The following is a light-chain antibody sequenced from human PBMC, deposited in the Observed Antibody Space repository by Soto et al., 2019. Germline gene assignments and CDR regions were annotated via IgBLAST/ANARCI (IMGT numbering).Light chain of an antibody. CDR2: GAS. Sequence: EIVLTQSPGTLSLSPGERATLSCRASQSVAYTYLAWYQQKPGQAPRLLIYGASTRAAGIPDKFSGSGSGTDFTLTISGLEPEDFAVYYCQHYGSSLWTFGQGTKVDIK. CDR1: QSVAYTY. V-gene: IGKV3-20*01. CDR3: QHYGSSLWT. J-gene: IGKJ1*01.